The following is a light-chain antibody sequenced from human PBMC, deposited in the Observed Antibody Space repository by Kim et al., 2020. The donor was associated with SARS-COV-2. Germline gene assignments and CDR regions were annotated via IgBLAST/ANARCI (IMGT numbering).Light chain of an antibody. Sequence: SYELTQPPSVSVATGKTARITCGGNNIGSKSVHWYQQKPGQAPVLVIYYDSDRPSGIPERFSGSNSGNTATLTISRVEAGDEADYYCQVWDSSSDHVVFGVGTQLTVL. J-gene: IGLJ2*01. CDR1: NIGSKS. CDR3: QVWDSSSDHVV. CDR2: YDS. V-gene: IGLV3-21*04.